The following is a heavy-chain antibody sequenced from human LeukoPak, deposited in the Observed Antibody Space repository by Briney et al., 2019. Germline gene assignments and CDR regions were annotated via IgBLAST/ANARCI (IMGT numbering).Heavy chain of an antibody. CDR2: INHSGST. J-gene: IGHJ4*02. CDR3: ARPLVARAAAYRRGFGY. D-gene: IGHD6-13*01. Sequence: PSETLSLTCAVYGGSFSGYYWSWIRQPPGKGLEWIGEINHSGSTNYNPSLKSRVTISVDTSKNQFSLKLSSVTAADTAVYYCARPLVARAAAYRRGFGYWGQGTLVTVSS. V-gene: IGHV4-34*01. CDR1: GGSFSGYY.